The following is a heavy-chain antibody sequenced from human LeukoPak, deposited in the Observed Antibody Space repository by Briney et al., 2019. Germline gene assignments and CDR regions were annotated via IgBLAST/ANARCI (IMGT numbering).Heavy chain of an antibody. J-gene: IGHJ6*03. CDR1: GGSFSGYY. V-gene: IGHV4-34*01. Sequence: PSETLSLTCAVYGGSFSGYYWSWIRQPPGKGLEWIGEINHSGSTSYNPSLKSRVTISVDTSKNQFSLKLSSVTAADTAVYYCARPSYSSSYLYYYYYMDVWGKGTTVTVSS. CDR3: ARPSYSSSYLYYYYYMDV. CDR2: INHSGST. D-gene: IGHD6-6*01.